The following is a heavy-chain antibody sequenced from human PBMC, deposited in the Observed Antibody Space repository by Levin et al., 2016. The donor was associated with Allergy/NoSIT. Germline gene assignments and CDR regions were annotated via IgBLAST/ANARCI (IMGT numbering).Heavy chain of an antibody. V-gene: IGHV3-23*01. CDR2: ISGSGGST. CDR3: AKDRATMIVVVSDAFDI. D-gene: IGHD3-22*01. CDR1: GFTFSSYV. Sequence: GESLKISCAASGFTFSSYVMSWVRQAPGKGLEWVSAISGSGGSTYYADSVKGRFTISRDNSKNTLYLQMNSLRAEDTAVYYCAKDRATMIVVVSDAFDIWGQGTMVTVSS. J-gene: IGHJ3*02.